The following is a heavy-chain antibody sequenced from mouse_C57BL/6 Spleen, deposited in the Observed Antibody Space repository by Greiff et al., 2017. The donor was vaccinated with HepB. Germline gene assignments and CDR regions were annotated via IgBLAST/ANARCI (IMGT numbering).Heavy chain of an antibody. V-gene: IGHV1-15*01. CDR3: TRSVYGRNWYFDV. CDR1: GYTFTDYE. J-gene: IGHJ1*03. CDR2: IDPETGGT. D-gene: IGHD1-1*01. Sequence: VKLMESGAELVRPGASVTLSCKASGYTFTDYEMHWVKQTPVHGLEWIGAIDPETGGTAYNQKFKGKAILTADKSSSTAYMELRSLTSEDSAVYYCTRSVYGRNWYFDVWGTGTTVTVSS.